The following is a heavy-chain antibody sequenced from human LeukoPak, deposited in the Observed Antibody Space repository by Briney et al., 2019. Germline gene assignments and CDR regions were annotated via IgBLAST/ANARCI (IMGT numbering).Heavy chain of an antibody. J-gene: IGHJ3*02. Sequence: SETLSLTCAVNGGSFSGYYWTWIRQPPGKGLEWIGEINHSGNTNYNSSLKSRVSISVDTSTSQFSLKLDSVTAADTALYYCAGGSGHFQDAFEIWGQGTMDTVSS. CDR2: INHSGNT. CDR3: AGGSGHFQDAFEI. D-gene: IGHD2-15*01. V-gene: IGHV4-34*01. CDR1: GGSFSGYY.